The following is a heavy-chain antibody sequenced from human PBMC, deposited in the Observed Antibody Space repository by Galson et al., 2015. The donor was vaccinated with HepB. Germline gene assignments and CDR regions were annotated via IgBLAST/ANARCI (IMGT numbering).Heavy chain of an antibody. V-gene: IGHV3-66*02. Sequence: SLRLSCAASGFTVSTYYMSWVRQAPGKGLEWVSVIYSGGSIYYADSVEGRFTISRDNSKNTLYLQMNSLRVEDTAVYYCARAHDFWTGYETYYYGMDVWGQGTTVTVSS. D-gene: IGHD3/OR15-3a*01. CDR3: ARAHDFWTGYETYYYGMDV. CDR1: GFTVSTYY. J-gene: IGHJ6*02. CDR2: IYSGGSI.